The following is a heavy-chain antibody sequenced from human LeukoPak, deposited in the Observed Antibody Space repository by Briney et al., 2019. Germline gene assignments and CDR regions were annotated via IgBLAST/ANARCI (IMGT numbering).Heavy chain of an antibody. CDR1: GGTFSSYA. D-gene: IGHD3-22*01. CDR3: AGSRGVVITYFDY. Sequence: PAKVSCKASGGTFSSYAISWVRQAPGQGLEWMGGIIPIFGTANYAQKFQGRVTITTDETTSTAYMELSSLRSEDTAVYYCAGSRGVVITYFDYWGQGTLVTVSS. CDR2: IIPIFGTA. J-gene: IGHJ4*02. V-gene: IGHV1-69*05.